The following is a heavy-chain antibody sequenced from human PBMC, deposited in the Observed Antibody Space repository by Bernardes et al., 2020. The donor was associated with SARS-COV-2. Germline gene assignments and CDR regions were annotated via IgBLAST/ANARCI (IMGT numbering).Heavy chain of an antibody. Sequence: SETLSLTCTVSGGSISSSSYYWGWIRQPPGKGLEWIGSIYYSGSTYYNPSLKSRVTISVDTSNNQFSLKLSSVTAADTAVYYCARLQETAIFGVVISNWFDRWGQGTLVTVSS. D-gene: IGHD3-3*01. CDR1: GGSISSSSYY. J-gene: IGHJ5*02. CDR2: IYYSGST. CDR3: ARLQETAIFGVVISNWFDR. V-gene: IGHV4-39*07.